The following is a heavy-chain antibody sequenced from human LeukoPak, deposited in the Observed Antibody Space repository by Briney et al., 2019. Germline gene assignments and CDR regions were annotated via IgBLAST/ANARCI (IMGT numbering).Heavy chain of an antibody. CDR3: ARANSVTYSYYFDF. D-gene: IGHD1-26*01. CDR2: ISGSGTST. V-gene: IGHV3-23*01. CDR1: GFTFSNYA. Sequence: PGGSLRLSCAASGFTFSNYAMTWVRHAPGKGLECVSAISGSGTSTYYADSVKGRFTISGDNYKNTLYLQMNSLRAEDTAVYYCARANSVTYSYYFDFWGQGTLVTVSS. J-gene: IGHJ4*02.